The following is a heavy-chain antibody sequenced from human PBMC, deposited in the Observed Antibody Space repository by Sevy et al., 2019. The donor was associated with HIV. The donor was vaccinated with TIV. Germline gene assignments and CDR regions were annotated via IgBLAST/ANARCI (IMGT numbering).Heavy chain of an antibody. V-gene: IGHV3-21*01. CDR3: ARDPPTYSYGTFDY. CDR1: GFTFSSYS. D-gene: IGHD5-18*01. CDR2: ISSSSSYI. J-gene: IGHJ4*02. Sequence: GGSLRLSCAASGFTFSSYSMNWVRQAPGKGLEWVSSISSSSSYIYYADSVKGRFTISRDNAKNSRYLQMNSLRAEDTAVYYRARDPPTYSYGTFDYWGQGTLVTVSS.